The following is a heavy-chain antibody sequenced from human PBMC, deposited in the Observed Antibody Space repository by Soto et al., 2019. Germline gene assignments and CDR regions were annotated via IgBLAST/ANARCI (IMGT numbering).Heavy chain of an antibody. Sequence: QVQLVQSGAEVKKPGSSVKVSCKASGGTFSSYAISWVRQAPGQGLEWMGGIIPIFGTANYAQKFQGRVTITPDESTSTAYMELSSLRSEDTAVYYCARCLVVATSGRDYYYGMDVWGQGTTVTVSS. CDR3: ARCLVVATSGRDYYYGMDV. D-gene: IGHD2-15*01. CDR1: GGTFSSYA. J-gene: IGHJ6*02. CDR2: IIPIFGTA. V-gene: IGHV1-69*05.